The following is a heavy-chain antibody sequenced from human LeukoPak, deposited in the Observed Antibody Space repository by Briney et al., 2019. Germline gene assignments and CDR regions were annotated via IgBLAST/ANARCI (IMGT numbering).Heavy chain of an antibody. J-gene: IGHJ4*02. D-gene: IGHD5-24*01. Sequence: GGSLRLSCAAFGFSVSSSWMHWVRQAPGKGLLWVSRISSGGTSSIYADSVKGRFTISRDNAMNTLYLQMSSLRVDDTAVYYCVRSTRDGYDWGQGTLVTVSS. CDR2: ISSGGTSS. V-gene: IGHV3-74*01. CDR3: VRSTRDGYD. CDR1: GFSVSSSW.